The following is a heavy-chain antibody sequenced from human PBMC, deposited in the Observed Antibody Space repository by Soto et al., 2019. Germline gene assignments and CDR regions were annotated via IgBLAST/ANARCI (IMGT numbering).Heavy chain of an antibody. V-gene: IGHV4-59*01. CDR1: GGSISSYY. Sequence: SETLSLTCTVSGGSISSYYWSWIRQPPGKGLEWIGYIYYSGSTNYNPSLKSRVTISVDTSKNQFSLKLSSVTAADTAVYYCARALIAVAGGYYYYYGMDVWGQGTTVTVSS. CDR3: ARALIAVAGGYYYYYGMDV. J-gene: IGHJ6*02. D-gene: IGHD6-19*01. CDR2: IYYSGST.